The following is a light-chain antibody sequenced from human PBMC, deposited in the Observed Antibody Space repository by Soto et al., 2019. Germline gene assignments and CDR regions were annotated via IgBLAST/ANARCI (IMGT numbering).Light chain of an antibody. CDR2: GAS. Sequence: EIVLTQSPGTLSLSPGERATLSCRASQSVSSTYLAWYQQKPGQAPSLLIYGASRRATGIPDRFSGSGSGTDFTLTISRLEPEDFAVYYCQQYERSPMTFGGGTKVEIK. CDR3: QQYERSPMT. V-gene: IGKV3-20*01. CDR1: QSVSSTY. J-gene: IGKJ4*01.